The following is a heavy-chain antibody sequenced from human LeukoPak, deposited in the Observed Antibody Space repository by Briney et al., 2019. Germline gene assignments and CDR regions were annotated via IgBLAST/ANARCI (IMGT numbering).Heavy chain of an antibody. D-gene: IGHD6-6*01. V-gene: IGHV3-23*01. Sequence: GGSLRHSCVASGFTSSTVPTSPVPPAPREGLEWVSRIYGNGDVLYSADSVRGRFTISRDNSNNTLYLQMDSLRAEDTAVYYCANWIGSASPDYWGQGTLVTVSS. CDR1: GFTSSTVP. CDR2: IYGNGDVL. CDR3: ANWIGSASPDY. J-gene: IGHJ4*02.